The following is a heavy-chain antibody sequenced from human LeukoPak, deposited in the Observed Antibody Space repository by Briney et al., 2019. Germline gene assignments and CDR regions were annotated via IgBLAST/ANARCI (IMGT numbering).Heavy chain of an antibody. V-gene: IGHV4-39*07. CDR2: IYYGGST. CDR1: GGSIRSNNYY. D-gene: IGHD3-10*01. CDR3: VRVTYGSGTYYSPYYYYYMDV. Sequence: SEALSLTCTVSGGSIRSNNYYWGWIRQPPGKGLEWIGSIYYGGSTYCNPSLESRVTISVDTSKNQFSLKLSSVTAADTAVYYCVRVTYGSGTYYSPYYYYYMDVWGEGTTVTVSS. J-gene: IGHJ6*03.